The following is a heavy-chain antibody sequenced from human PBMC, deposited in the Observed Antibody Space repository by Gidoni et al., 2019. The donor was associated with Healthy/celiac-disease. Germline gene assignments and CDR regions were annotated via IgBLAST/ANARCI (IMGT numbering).Heavy chain of an antibody. CDR1: GGSLSSSSYY. V-gene: IGHV4-39*01. Sequence: QLQLQESGPGLVKPSETLSLTCTVSGGSLSSSSYYWGWIRQPPGKGLEWIGSIYYSGSTYYNPSLKSRVTISVDTSKNQFSLKLSSVTAADTAVYYCARRVLYSSSWYSWFDPWGQGTLVTVSS. CDR2: IYYSGST. D-gene: IGHD6-13*01. CDR3: ARRVLYSSSWYSWFDP. J-gene: IGHJ5*02.